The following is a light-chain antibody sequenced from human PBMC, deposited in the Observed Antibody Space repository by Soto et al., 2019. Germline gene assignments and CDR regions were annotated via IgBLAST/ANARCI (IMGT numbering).Light chain of an antibody. CDR3: SSYTSRGARV. CDR2: EVS. CDR1: SSDVGGYNY. J-gene: IGLJ1*01. V-gene: IGLV2-14*01. Sequence: QSVLTQPASVSGSPGQSITISCTGTSSDVGGYNYVSWYQQHPGKAPKLMIYEVSNRPSGISNRFSGSKSGNTASLTISGLQAEDEAIYYCSSYTSRGARVFGTGTKVTVL.